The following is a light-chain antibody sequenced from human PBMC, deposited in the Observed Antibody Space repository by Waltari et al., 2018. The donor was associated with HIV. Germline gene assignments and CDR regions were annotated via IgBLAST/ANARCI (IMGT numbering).Light chain of an antibody. CDR3: MQAIQTPS. J-gene: IGKJ3*01. CDR2: YGS. CDR1: QSLLAGNGHTY. V-gene: IGKV2-28*01. Sequence: DIVMTQSPLSLSVTPGEPASISCKSSQSLLAGNGHTYLHWYVQKPGQSPHRLMFYGSNRASGVPDRFSGSGSGTDFTLKISRVEAEDVGVYYCMQAIQTPSFGPGTKVEIK.